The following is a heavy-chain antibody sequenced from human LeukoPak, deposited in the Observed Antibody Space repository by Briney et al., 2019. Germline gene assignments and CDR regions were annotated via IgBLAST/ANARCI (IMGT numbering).Heavy chain of an antibody. CDR2: IRSGGISK. V-gene: IGHV3-23*01. Sequence: GGSLRLSCAASGFTFSAYAMTWVRQGPGKGLEWVANIRSGGISKNYADSVRGRFTISRDDSTSTLYLEMNSLRAEDTAVYYCAKTCYDSGCLIDYWDQGTLVTVSA. CDR1: GFTFSAYA. J-gene: IGHJ4*02. CDR3: AKTCYDSGCLIDY. D-gene: IGHD6-19*01.